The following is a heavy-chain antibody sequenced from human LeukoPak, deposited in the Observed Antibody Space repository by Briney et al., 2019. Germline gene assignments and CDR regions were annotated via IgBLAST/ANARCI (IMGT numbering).Heavy chain of an antibody. J-gene: IGHJ4*02. CDR3: ARDVGTFEY. CDR1: GFTFRSYW. V-gene: IGHV3-7*04. Sequence: GGSLRLSCAASGFTFRSYWMSWVRQAPGKGLEWVANIKQDGTDIYYADSVKGRFTISRDNAKNSLYLQMDSLRAEDTAVYYCARDVGTFEYWGLGTPVTASS. CDR2: IKQDGTDI.